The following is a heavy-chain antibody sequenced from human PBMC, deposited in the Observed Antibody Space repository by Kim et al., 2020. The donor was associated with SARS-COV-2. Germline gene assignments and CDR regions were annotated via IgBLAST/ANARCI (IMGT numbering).Heavy chain of an antibody. V-gene: IGHV1-69*04. J-gene: IGHJ6*03. Sequence: SVKVSCKASGGTFSSYAISWVRQAPGQGLEWMGRIIPILGIANYAQKFQGRVTITADKSTSTAYMELSSLRSEDTAVYYCARSRCIAAAGTGNYCYYYYMDVWGKGTTVTVSS. D-gene: IGHD6-13*01. CDR1: GGTFSSYA. CDR2: IIPILGIA. CDR3: ARSRCIAAAGTGNYCYYYYMDV.